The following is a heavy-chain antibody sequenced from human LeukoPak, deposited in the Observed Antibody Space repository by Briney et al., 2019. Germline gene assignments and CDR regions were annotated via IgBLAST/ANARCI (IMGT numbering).Heavy chain of an antibody. J-gene: IGHJ4*02. CDR1: GFTFSSYW. CDR2: IKQDGSEK. D-gene: IGHD5-24*01. V-gene: IGHV3-7*01. CDR3: AREADDGVYYFDY. Sequence: GGSLRLSCAASGFTFSSYWMSWVRQASGKGLEWVAKIKQDGSEKYYVDSVKGRFTISRDNAKNSLYLQMNSLRAEDTAVYYCAREADDGVYYFDYWGQGTLVTVSS.